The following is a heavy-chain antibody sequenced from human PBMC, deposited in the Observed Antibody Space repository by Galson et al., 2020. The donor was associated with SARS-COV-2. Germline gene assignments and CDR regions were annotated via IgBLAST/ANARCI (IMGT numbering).Heavy chain of an antibody. CDR1: GYSVSTTNY. CDR3: ARQGVNMIVLVTVPGWYFDL. D-gene: IGHD3-22*01. J-gene: IGHJ2*01. V-gene: IGHV4-38-2*02. Sequence: SETLSLTCTVSGYSVSTTNYWGWVRQPPGRGLEWLGSVYPSGTTYYNPSLKSRLTISVDTSKNQFSLRLVSVTAADTALYYCARQGVNMIVLVTVPGWYFDLWGRGTLVTVSS. CDR2: VYPSGTT.